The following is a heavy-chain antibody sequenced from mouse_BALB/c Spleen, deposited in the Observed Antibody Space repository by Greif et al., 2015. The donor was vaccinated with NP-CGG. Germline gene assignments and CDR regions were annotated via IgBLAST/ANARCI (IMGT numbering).Heavy chain of an antibody. Sequence: QVQLQQSGAELVKPGAPVKLSCKASGYTFTSYWMNWVKQRPGRGLEWIGRIDPSDSETHYNQKFKDKATLTVDKSSSTAYIQLSSLTSGDSAVYYCARRNYGNWYFDVWGAGTTVAVSS. CDR1: GYTFTSYW. J-gene: IGHJ1*01. CDR3: ARRNYGNWYFDV. V-gene: IGHV1-69*02. D-gene: IGHD2-1*01. CDR2: IDPSDSET.